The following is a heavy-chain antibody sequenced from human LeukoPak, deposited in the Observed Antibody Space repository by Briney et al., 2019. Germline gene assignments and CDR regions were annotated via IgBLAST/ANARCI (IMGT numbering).Heavy chain of an antibody. D-gene: IGHD6-6*01. V-gene: IGHV1-18*01. CDR1: GYTFTGYD. Sequence: ASVKVSCKASGYTFTGYDINWVRQATGQGLEWMGWISAYNGNTNFAQKLQGRVTMTTDTSTSTAYMELRSLRSDDTAVYYCARDSTSHSTLIDYWGQGTLVTVPS. CDR3: ARDSTSHSTLIDY. CDR2: ISAYNGNT. J-gene: IGHJ4*02.